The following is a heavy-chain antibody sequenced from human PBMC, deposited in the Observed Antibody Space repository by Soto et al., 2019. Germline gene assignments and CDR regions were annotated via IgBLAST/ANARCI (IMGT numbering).Heavy chain of an antibody. CDR1: GFSFSTYS. CDR3: ARGGSSSDNGMDV. V-gene: IGHV3-48*02. D-gene: IGHD6-6*01. Sequence: EVQLVEAGGVLVQPGGSLRLSCAASGFSFSTYSMNWVRQAPGKGLEWVSYISSRSYTIYYVDSVKGRFTISRDNAKNSLYLQMNSLRDEDTAVYYCARGGSSSDNGMDVWGQGTTVTVSS. J-gene: IGHJ6*02. CDR2: ISSRSYTI.